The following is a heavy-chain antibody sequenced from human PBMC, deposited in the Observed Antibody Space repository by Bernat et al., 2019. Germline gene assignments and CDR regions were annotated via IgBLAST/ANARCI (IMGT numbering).Heavy chain of an antibody. Sequence: EVQLLESGGGLVQPGGSLRLSCAASGFTFDSYGMSWVRQAPGKGPEWVSGISASGGTTCYADSVKGRFTVSGDNAKNTVYLQMSGLRAEDTAVYYGAKVQSRSGTRTYIDYWGQGTLVTVSS. J-gene: IGHJ4*02. CDR1: GFTFDSYG. V-gene: IGHV3-23*01. CDR2: ISASGGTT. D-gene: IGHD1-26*01. CDR3: AKVQSRSGTRTYIDY.